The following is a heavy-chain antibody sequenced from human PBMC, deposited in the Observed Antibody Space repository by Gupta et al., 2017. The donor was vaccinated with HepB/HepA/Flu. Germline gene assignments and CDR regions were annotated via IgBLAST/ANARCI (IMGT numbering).Heavy chain of an antibody. CDR3: ARDLHLNMVV. Sequence: EVRLVESGGGLVKPGGSLRLSCAASGFTFSAYPMNWVRQAPGKGLECVSSSNHSGNYIYHADSVKGRFTISRDNAKNSLFLQMDRLRTEDKAVYFCARDLHLNMVVWGKGTTCTVSS. V-gene: IGHV3-21*02. CDR2: SNHSGNYI. J-gene: IGHJ6*03. D-gene: IGHD1-26*01. CDR1: GFTFSAYP.